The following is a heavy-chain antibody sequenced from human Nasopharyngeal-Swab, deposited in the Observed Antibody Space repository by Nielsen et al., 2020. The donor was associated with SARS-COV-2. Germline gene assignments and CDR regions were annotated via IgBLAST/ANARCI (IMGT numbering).Heavy chain of an antibody. Sequence: SVKVSCKTSGYTFARFDINWVRQATGRGLEWVGWMNLDSGDTHYAQEFQGKVTLTRDTSRSTAYMELSSLRSEDTAVYYCARGPRPKRHLDYWGQGTLVTVSS. CDR2: MNLDSGDT. J-gene: IGHJ4*02. V-gene: IGHV1-8*01. CDR3: ARGPRPKRHLDY. D-gene: IGHD1-1*01. CDR1: GYTFARFD.